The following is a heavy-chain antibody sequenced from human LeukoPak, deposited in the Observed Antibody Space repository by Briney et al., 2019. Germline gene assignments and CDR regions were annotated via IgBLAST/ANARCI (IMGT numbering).Heavy chain of an antibody. Sequence: GGSLRLSCAASGFTFSSHGMHWVRQAPGKGLEWVAVIWYDGSEKYYAESVKGRFTISRDNSKNMLYLQIYSLRTEDTALYYCARYGNLKVLDVWGQGTMVTVSS. CDR2: IWYDGSEK. CDR1: GFTFSSHG. V-gene: IGHV3-33*01. CDR3: ARYGNLKVLDV. D-gene: IGHD1-14*01. J-gene: IGHJ3*01.